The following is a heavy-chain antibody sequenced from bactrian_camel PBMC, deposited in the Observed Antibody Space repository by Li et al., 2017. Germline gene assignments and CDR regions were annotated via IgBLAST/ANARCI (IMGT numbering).Heavy chain of an antibody. CDR3: AKGGTLYRSSGICYPGDYTD. CDR1: GYTVSSTR. D-gene: IGHD2*01. CDR2: IGRDGIT. J-gene: IGHJ4*01. V-gene: IGHV3S68*01. Sequence: VQLVESGGGSVQAGGSLRLSCAASGYTVSSTRMGRFRQAPGKEREGVACIGRDGITMYSDSVKGRFTISRDNSKNTLILQMNSLKTEDTAMYYCAKGGTLYRSSGICYPGDYTDWGQGTQVTVS.